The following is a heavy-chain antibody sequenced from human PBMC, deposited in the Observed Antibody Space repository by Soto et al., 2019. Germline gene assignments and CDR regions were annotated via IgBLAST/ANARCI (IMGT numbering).Heavy chain of an antibody. CDR1: GGSISTYY. V-gene: IGHV4-59*01. J-gene: IGHJ5*02. CDR2: IYHSGST. Sequence: SETLSLTCTVSGGSISTYYWSWIRQPPGKGLEWIGYIYHSGSTYYNPSLKSRVTISVDTSKNQFSLKLNPVTAADTAVYYCARESAGSGKNNWFDPWGQGTLVTVSS. D-gene: IGHD3-10*01. CDR3: ARESAGSGKNNWFDP.